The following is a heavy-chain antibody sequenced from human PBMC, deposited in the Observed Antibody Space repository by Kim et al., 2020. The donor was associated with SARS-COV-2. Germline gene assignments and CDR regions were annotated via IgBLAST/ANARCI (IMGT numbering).Heavy chain of an antibody. Sequence: SSVKVSCKASGGTLSNYAVSWVRQVPGQGLEWMGRNIPILNITNYAQKFQGRVTITADTSTSTAQLELRSLRSDDTAVYYCAREDRDRRPLHYYYMDVWGTGTAVTVSS. CDR3: AREDRDRRPLHYYYMDV. CDR1: GGTLSNYA. J-gene: IGHJ6*03. CDR2: NIPILNIT. V-gene: IGHV1-69*04.